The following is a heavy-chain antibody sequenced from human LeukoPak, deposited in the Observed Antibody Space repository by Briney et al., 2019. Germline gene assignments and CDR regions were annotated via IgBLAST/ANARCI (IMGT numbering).Heavy chain of an antibody. CDR3: ARFEVLGGY. CDR1: GFTFSSYS. CDR2: ISSSSSYI. J-gene: IGHJ4*02. Sequence: PGGSLILSCAASGFTFSSYSMNWVRQAPGKGLEWVSSISSSSSYIYYADSVKGRFTISRDNSENTVYLQMNSLRAEDTAVYYCARFEVLGGYWGQGTLVTVSS. V-gene: IGHV3-21*01. D-gene: IGHD2-15*01.